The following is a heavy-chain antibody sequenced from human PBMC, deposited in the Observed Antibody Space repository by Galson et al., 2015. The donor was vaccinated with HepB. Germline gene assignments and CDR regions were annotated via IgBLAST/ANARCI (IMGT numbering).Heavy chain of an antibody. CDR3: ARDQIGGCGWYFYY. J-gene: IGHJ4*02. Sequence: SLRLSCAASGFTFSSYSMNWVRQAPGEGLEWVSYISSSSSYIYYADSVKGRFTISRDNSRNSLYLQMNSLSAEDTAVYYCARDQIGGCGWYFYYWGQGTLFTVSS. D-gene: IGHD6-19*01. CDR2: ISSSSSYI. V-gene: IGHV3-21*03. CDR1: GFTFSSYS.